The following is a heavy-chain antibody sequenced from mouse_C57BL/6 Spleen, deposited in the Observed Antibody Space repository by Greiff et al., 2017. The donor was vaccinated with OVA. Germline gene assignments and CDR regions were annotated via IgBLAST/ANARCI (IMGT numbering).Heavy chain of an antibody. Sequence: VQLQESGGGLVQPGGSLKLSCAASGFTFSDYYMYWVRQTPEKRLEWVAYISNGGGSTYYPDTVKGRFTISRDNAKNTLYLQMSRLKSEDTAMYYCARLGSNYGYFDYWGQGTTLTVSS. V-gene: IGHV5-12*01. CDR1: GFTFSDYY. D-gene: IGHD2-5*01. CDR3: ARLGSNYGYFDY. J-gene: IGHJ2*01. CDR2: ISNGGGST.